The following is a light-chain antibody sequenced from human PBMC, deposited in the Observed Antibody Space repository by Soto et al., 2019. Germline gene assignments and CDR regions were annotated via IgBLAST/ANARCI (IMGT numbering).Light chain of an antibody. J-gene: IGKJ4*01. Sequence: DIQMTQSPSSLSASVRDRVTITCRASQTINNNLNWYQQKPGQAPKLLIHAASSLQTGVPLRFSGSGSGKDFTLTISSLQPEDFATVYCQQRYTAPLTFGGGTKVVIK. CDR2: AAS. V-gene: IGKV1-39*01. CDR3: QQRYTAPLT. CDR1: QTINNN.